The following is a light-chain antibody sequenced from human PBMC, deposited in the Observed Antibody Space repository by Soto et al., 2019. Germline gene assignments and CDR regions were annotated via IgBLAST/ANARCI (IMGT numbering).Light chain of an antibody. CDR2: GAS. CDR1: QSVSSTC. CDR3: QQYGSSPQT. Sequence: EIVLTQSPGTLSLSPGDRATLSCGASQSVSSTCLAWYQQKPGQAPRLLIYGASSRATGIPDRFSGSGSGTDFTLTISRLEPEDFAMYYCQQYGSSPQTFGQGTKVEIK. J-gene: IGKJ1*01. V-gene: IGKV3-20*01.